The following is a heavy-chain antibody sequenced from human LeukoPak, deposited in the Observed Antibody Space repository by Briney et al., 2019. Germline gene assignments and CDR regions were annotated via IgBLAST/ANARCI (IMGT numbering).Heavy chain of an antibody. CDR3: ARLPNIAARPGWFDP. Sequence: SETLSLTCTVSGGSISSSSYYWGWIRQPPGKGLEWIGSTYYSGSTYYNPSLKSRVTIFVDTSKNQFSLKLSSATAADTAVYYCARLPNIAARPGWFDPWGQGTLVTVSS. D-gene: IGHD6-6*01. J-gene: IGHJ5*02. CDR1: GGSISSSSYY. CDR2: TYYSGST. V-gene: IGHV4-39*01.